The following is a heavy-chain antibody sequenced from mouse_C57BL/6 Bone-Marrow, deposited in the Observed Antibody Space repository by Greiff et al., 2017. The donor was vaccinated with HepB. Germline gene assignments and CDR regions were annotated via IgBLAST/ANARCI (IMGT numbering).Heavy chain of an antibody. V-gene: IGHV5-16*01. CDR1: GFTFSDYY. J-gene: IGHJ1*03. CDR2: INYDGSST. Sequence: EVQLVESEGGLVQPGSSMKLSCTASGFTFSDYYMAWVRQVPEKGLEWVANINYDGSSTYYLDSLKSRFIISRDNAKNILYLQMSSLKSEDTATYYCARPNYYGNYDWYFDVWGTGTTVTVSS. CDR3: ARPNYYGNYDWYFDV. D-gene: IGHD2-1*01.